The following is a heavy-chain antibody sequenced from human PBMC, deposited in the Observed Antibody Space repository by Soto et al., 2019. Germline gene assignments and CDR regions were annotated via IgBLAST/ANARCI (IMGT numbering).Heavy chain of an antibody. J-gene: IGHJ4*01. CDR2: ISAHNDNT. D-gene: IGHD1-1*01. Sequence: QVHLVQSGAEVRKPGASVKVSCKGSGYTFTSYGIAWVRQAPGQGLEWMGWISAHNDNTNYAQKVQGRVTVTRDTSTSTAYMELRNLRSDDTAVYYCARGRYGDYLGHGALVTVSS. CDR1: GYTFTSYG. CDR3: ARGRYGDY. V-gene: IGHV1-18*01.